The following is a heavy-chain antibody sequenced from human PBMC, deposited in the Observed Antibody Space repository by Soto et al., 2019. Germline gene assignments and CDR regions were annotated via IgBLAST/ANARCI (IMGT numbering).Heavy chain of an antibody. D-gene: IGHD5-18*01. CDR2: IYYSGST. CDR3: ARTPGHLSWVTAPDY. V-gene: IGHV4-59*01. Sequence: QVPLQESGPGVVKPSETLSLTSTVSGGSISSYYWSWIRQPPGKGLEWIGYIYYSGSTTYNPSLKSRVTQSEDTSKNQSSRKLSSVTAADTAVYYCARTPGHLSWVTAPDYCGQRNLVTVSS. CDR1: GGSISSYY. J-gene: IGHJ4*02.